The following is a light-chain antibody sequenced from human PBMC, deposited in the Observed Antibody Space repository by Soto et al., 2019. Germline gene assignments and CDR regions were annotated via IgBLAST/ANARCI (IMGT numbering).Light chain of an antibody. CDR3: QQYNNWPPLT. Sequence: EIVMTQSPATLSVSPGERATLSCRASQSVSSNSAWYQQKPGQAPRLLIYGASTRATGIPARFSGSGSGTEFTLTIRSLQSEDFAVYYCQQYNNWPPLTFGGGTKVEIK. CDR1: QSVSSN. V-gene: IGKV3-15*01. J-gene: IGKJ4*01. CDR2: GAS.